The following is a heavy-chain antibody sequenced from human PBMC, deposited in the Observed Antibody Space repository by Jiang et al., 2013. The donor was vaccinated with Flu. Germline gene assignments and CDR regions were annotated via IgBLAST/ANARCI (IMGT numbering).Heavy chain of an antibody. CDR3: ARNQKGYRYFDWLLNY. CDR1: GFTFSSYG. J-gene: IGHJ4*02. CDR2: ISYDGSNK. V-gene: IGHV3-30*03. D-gene: IGHD3-9*01. Sequence: GRSLRLSVCSPGFTFSSYGMHWVRQAPGKGLEWVAVISYDGSNKYYADSVKGRFTISRDNSKNTLYLQMNSLRAEDTAVYYCARNQKGYRYFDWLLNYWGQGTLVTVSS.